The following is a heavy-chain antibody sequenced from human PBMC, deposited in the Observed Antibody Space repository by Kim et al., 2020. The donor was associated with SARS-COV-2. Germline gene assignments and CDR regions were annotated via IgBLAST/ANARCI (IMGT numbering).Heavy chain of an antibody. CDR3: AKDRQLSRVNYYDSSGYYSIVGY. J-gene: IGHJ4*02. CDR1: GFTFSSYA. Sequence: GGSLRLSCAASGFTFSSYAMSWVRQAPGKGLEWVSAISGSGGSTYYADSVKGRFTISRDNSKNTLYLQMNSLRAEDTAVYYCAKDRQLSRVNYYDSSGYYSIVGYWGQGTLVTVSS. CDR2: ISGSGGST. D-gene: IGHD3-22*01. V-gene: IGHV3-23*01.